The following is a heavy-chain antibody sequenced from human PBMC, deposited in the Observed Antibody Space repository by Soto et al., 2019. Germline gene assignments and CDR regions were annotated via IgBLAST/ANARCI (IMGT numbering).Heavy chain of an antibody. Sequence: SETLSLTCTVSGGSISSYYWSWIRQPPGKGLEWIGYIYYSGSTNYNPSLKSRVTISVDTSKNQFSLKLSSVTAADTAVYYCARVSDDSSGYYEFFPFDYWGQGTLVTVPQ. CDR1: GGSISSYY. CDR2: IYYSGST. V-gene: IGHV4-59*01. D-gene: IGHD3-22*01. CDR3: ARVSDDSSGYYEFFPFDY. J-gene: IGHJ4*02.